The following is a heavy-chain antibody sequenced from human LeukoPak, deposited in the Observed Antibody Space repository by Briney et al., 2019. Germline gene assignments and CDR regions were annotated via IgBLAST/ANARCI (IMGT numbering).Heavy chain of an antibody. CDR2: ISWNSGSI. V-gene: IGHV3-9*01. D-gene: IGHD4-17*01. J-gene: IGHJ6*02. CDR3: AKDMATVTMAYGMDV. CDR1: GFTFGDYA. Sequence: GGSLRLSCAASGFTFGDYAMHWIRQAPGKGLEWVSGISWNSGSISYADSVKGRFTISRDNAKNSLYLQMNSLRAEDTALYYCAKDMATVTMAYGMDVWGQGTTVTVSS.